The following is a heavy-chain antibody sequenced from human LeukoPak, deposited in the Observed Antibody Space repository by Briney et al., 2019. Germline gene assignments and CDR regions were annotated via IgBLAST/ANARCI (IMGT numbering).Heavy chain of an antibody. CDR1: GGSFSGYY. CDR2: INHSGST. CDR3: ARDDLDY. Sequence: SETLSLTCAVYGGSFSGYYWSWIRQPPGKGLEWIGEINHSGSTNYNPSLKSRVTISVDTSKNQFSLKLSSVTAADTAVYYCARDDLDYWGQGTLVTVSS. J-gene: IGHJ4*02. V-gene: IGHV4-34*01.